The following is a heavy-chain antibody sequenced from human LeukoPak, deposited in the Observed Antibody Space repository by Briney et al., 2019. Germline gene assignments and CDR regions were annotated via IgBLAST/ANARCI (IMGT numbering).Heavy chain of an antibody. J-gene: IGHJ5*02. CDR1: GYTFASYA. CDR3: ARDRVTIFGVVIAMNWFDP. Sequence: ASVKVSCKASGYTFASYAINWVRQAPGQGLEWMGIINPSGGSTSYAQKFQGRVTMTRDTSTSTVYMELSSLRSEDTAVYYCARDRVTIFGVVIAMNWFDPWGQGTLVTVSS. CDR2: INPSGGST. D-gene: IGHD3-3*01. V-gene: IGHV1-46*01.